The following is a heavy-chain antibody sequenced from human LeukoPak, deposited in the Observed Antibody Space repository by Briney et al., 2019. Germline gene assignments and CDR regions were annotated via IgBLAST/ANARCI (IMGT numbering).Heavy chain of an antibody. CDR2: ISYDGSNK. Sequence: GRSLRLSCAASGFTFSSYAMHWVRQAPGKGLEWVAVISYDGSNKYYADSVKGRFTISRDNSKNTLYLQMNSLRAEDTAVYYCAKLLRAGRVLTISLESWGQGTLVTVSS. CDR1: GFTFSSYA. V-gene: IGHV3-30-3*02. CDR3: AKLLRAGRVLTISLES. J-gene: IGHJ5*01. D-gene: IGHD3-10*01.